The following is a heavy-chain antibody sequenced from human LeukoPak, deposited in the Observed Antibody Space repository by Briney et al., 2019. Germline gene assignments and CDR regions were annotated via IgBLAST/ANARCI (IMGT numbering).Heavy chain of an antibody. J-gene: IGHJ4*02. CDR3: ATEANSGSYYFDY. Sequence: SVKVSCKASGGTFSSYAISWVRQAPGQGLEWMGRIIPILGIANYAQKFQGRVTITADKSTSTAYMELSSLKSEDTAVYYCATEANSGSYYFDYWGQGTLVTVSS. V-gene: IGHV1-69*04. CDR2: IIPILGIA. CDR1: GGTFSSYA. D-gene: IGHD1-26*01.